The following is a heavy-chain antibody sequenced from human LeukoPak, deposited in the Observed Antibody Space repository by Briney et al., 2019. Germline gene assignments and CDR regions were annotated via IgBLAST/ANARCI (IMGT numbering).Heavy chain of an antibody. Sequence: SETLSLTCTVSGGSISSSSYYWGWIRQPPGKGLEWIGSIYYSGSTYYNPSLKSRVTISVDTSKNQFSLKLSSVTAADTAVYYCARVVGYLLDYWGQGTLVTVSS. CDR1: GGSISSSSYY. CDR2: IYYSGST. CDR3: ARVVGYLLDY. J-gene: IGHJ4*02. D-gene: IGHD2-15*01. V-gene: IGHV4-39*07.